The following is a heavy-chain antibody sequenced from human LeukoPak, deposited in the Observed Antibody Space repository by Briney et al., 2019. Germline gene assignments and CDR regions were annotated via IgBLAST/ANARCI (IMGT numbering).Heavy chain of an antibody. V-gene: IGHV4-59*12. Sequence: SETLSLTCTVSGGSISSYYWSWIRQPPGKGLEWIGYIYYSGSTNYNPSLKSRVTISVDTSKNQFSLKLSSVTAADTAVYYCARLSLKVLEWSPTKGKETHYFDYWGQGTLVTVSS. CDR1: GGSISSYY. CDR3: ARLSLKVLEWSPTKGKETHYFDY. CDR2: IYYSGST. J-gene: IGHJ4*02. D-gene: IGHD3-3*01.